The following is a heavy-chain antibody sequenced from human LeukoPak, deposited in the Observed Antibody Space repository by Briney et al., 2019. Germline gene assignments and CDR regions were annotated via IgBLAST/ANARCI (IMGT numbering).Heavy chain of an antibody. CDR1: GFTFSNYG. V-gene: IGHV3-23*01. D-gene: IGHD1-1*01. J-gene: IGHJ4*02. Sequence: GSLRLSCAASGFTFSNYGMSLVRQAPGEGLEWVSTISAGSDTYYANSVGGRFTISRGISKNTLYLQMNSLRAEDTAVYYCAKTFNWNYFDYWGQGTLVTVSS. CDR3: AKTFNWNYFDY. CDR2: ISAGSDT.